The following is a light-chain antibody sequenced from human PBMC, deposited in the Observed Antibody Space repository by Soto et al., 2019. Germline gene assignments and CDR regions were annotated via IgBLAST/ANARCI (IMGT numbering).Light chain of an antibody. V-gene: IGLV2-14*01. Sequence: QSVLTQPASVSGSPGQSITISCTGISGDVGAYNYVSWYQHHPGKAPKLMIYEVSNRPSGVSNRFSGSKSGNTASLTISGLQAEDEADYYCSSYTSSSTFFGTGNKVTVL. J-gene: IGLJ1*01. CDR2: EVS. CDR1: SGDVGAYNY. CDR3: SSYTSSSTF.